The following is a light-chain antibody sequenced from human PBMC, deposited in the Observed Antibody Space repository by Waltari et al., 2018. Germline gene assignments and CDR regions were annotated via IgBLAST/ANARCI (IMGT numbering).Light chain of an antibody. V-gene: IGKV3-20*01. Sequence: VLTQSPGTLSLSPGERATPSCRASQSVSSSYLAWYQQKPGQAPRLLIYGASSRATGIPDRFSGSGSGTDFTLTISRLEPEDFAVYYCQQYGSPLSTFGGGTKVEIK. J-gene: IGKJ4*01. CDR3: QQYGSPLST. CDR2: GAS. CDR1: QSVSSSY.